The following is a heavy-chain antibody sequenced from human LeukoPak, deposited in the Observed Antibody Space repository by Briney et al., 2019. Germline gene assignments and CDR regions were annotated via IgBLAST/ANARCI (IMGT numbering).Heavy chain of an antibody. CDR2: ISASGTT. D-gene: IGHD5-12*01. Sequence: SSETLSLTCTVSGGSISSYGWSWIRQPAGKGLEWIGRISASGTTRYNPSLKSRVTVSIDTSKNQFSLKLTSVTAAGTAVYFCARGLAAAYDYNWFDPWGQGTLVTVSS. CDR3: ARGLAAAYDYNWFDP. J-gene: IGHJ5*02. CDR1: GGSISSYG. V-gene: IGHV4-4*07.